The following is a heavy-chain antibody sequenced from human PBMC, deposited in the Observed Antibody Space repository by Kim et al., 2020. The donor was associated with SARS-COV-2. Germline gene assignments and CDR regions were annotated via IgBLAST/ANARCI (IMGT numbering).Heavy chain of an antibody. CDR2: IDWDDDK. V-gene: IGHV2-70*11. Sequence: SGPTLVNPTQTLTLTCTFSGFSLSTSGMCVSWIRQPPGKALEWLARIDWDDDKYYSTSLKTRLTISKDTSKNQVVLTMTNMDPVDTATYYCARIADQMTTVTTDYYYGMDVWGQGTTVTVSS. D-gene: IGHD4-17*01. CDR3: ARIADQMTTVTTDYYYGMDV. CDR1: GFSLSTSGMC. J-gene: IGHJ6*02.